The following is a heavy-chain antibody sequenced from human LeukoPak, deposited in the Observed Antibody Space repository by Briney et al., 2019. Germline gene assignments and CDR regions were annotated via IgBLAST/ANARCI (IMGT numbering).Heavy chain of an antibody. V-gene: IGHV3-21*04. CDR2: ISSNSLHI. Sequence: NPGGSLRLSCAVSGFTFSDQSMNWVRQAPGKGLEWVSSISSNSLHIFYADSVKGRFTISRDNAKNSLYLQMNSLRAEDTAIYYCVKDSPYRPGPSQAFDIWGQGTMVTVSS. CDR3: VKDSPYRPGPSQAFDI. D-gene: IGHD1-26*01. CDR1: GFTFSDQS. J-gene: IGHJ3*02.